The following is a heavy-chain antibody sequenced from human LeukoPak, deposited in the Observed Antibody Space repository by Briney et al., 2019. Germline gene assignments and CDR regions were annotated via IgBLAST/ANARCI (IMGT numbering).Heavy chain of an antibody. D-gene: IGHD3-10*01. J-gene: IGHJ5*02. CDR2: IKPNSGGT. V-gene: IGHV1-2*02. Sequence: GASVKVSCKASGYIFADYYIHWVRQAPGQGLEWMGWIKPNSGGTRSAQKFQGRVTMTRDTSISTAYMELSSLRYDDTAVYYCATNILVRDIINWFDPWGQGTLVTGSS. CDR3: ATNILVRDIINWFDP. CDR1: GYIFADYY.